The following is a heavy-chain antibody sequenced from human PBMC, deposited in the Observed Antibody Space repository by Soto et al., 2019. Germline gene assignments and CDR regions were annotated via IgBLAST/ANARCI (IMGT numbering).Heavy chain of an antibody. Sequence: SVKVSGKASGGTFSSYSISWVLQAPGQGLEWMGGIIPIFGTANYAQKFQGRVTITADESTSTAYMELSSLRSEDTAVYYCARGITGTVYNWFDPWGQGTLVTVSS. CDR1: GGTFSSYS. D-gene: IGHD1-7*01. V-gene: IGHV1-69*13. CDR3: ARGITGTVYNWFDP. CDR2: IIPIFGTA. J-gene: IGHJ5*02.